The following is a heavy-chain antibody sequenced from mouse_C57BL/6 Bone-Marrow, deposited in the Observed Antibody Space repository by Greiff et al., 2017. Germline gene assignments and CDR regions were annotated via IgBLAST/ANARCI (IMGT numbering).Heavy chain of an antibody. V-gene: IGHV5-17*01. CDR3: ATGTRY. CDR2: ISSGSSTI. CDR1: GFTFSDYG. J-gene: IGHJ2*01. Sequence: EVKLMESGGGLVKPGGSLKLSCAASGFTFSDYGMHWVRQAPEKGLEWVAYISSGSSTIYYADTVTGRFTISRDNAKNTLFLQMTSLRSEDTAMYYCATGTRYWGQGTTLTVSS. D-gene: IGHD4-1*01.